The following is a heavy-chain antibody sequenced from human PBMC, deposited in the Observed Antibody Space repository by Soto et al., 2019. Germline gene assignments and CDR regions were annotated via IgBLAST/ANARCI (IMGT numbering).Heavy chain of an antibody. CDR1: GGDFINYG. V-gene: IGHV1-69*01. CDR3: ARYRYYDGVGYLSESAY. Sequence: QVQLVQSGAEVKKPGSSVKASCKASGGDFINYGISWVRQAPGQGLEWMGGLIPIFRSAYYAQKFQGRFTFAADESTTTAYMELTSLTSEDTAVYYCARYRYYDGVGYLSESAYWGQGTLVTGSS. CDR2: LIPIFRSA. J-gene: IGHJ4*02. D-gene: IGHD3-22*01.